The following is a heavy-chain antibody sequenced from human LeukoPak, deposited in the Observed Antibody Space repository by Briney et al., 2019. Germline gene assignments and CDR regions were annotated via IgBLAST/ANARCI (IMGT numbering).Heavy chain of an antibody. D-gene: IGHD1-26*01. Sequence: GGSLRLSCAASGFTFSSYSMHWVRQAPGKGLEWVAVISYDGSNKYYADSVKGRFTISRDNSKNTLYLQMNSLRAEDTAVYYCAKSLVGAVDYWGQGTLVTVSS. CDR1: GFTFSSYS. CDR2: ISYDGSNK. CDR3: AKSLVGAVDY. V-gene: IGHV3-30*18. J-gene: IGHJ4*02.